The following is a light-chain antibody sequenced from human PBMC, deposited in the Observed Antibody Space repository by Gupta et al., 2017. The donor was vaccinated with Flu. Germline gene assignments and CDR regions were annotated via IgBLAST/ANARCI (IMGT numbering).Light chain of an antibody. V-gene: IGKV3-11*01. J-gene: IGKJ2*01. CDR3: QQRSNWYT. CDR1: QSVSSY. CDR2: DAS. Sequence: PPNLSLSPGERATLSCRDSQSVSSYLAWYQQKPGQAPRLLIYDASNRATGIPDRFSGSGSGTDFTLTISSLEPEDFEVYYCQQRSNWYTFGQGTKLEIK.